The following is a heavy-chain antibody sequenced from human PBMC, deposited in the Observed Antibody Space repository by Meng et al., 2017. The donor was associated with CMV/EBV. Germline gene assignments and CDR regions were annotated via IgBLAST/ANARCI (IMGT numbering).Heavy chain of an antibody. Sequence: SVKVSCKASGGTFSSYGISWVRQAPGQGLEWMGGIIPILGIANYAQKFQGRVTITADKSTSTAYMELSSLRSEDTAVYHCARRPGIRSGSYYNWFDPWGQGTLVTVSS. V-gene: IGHV1-69*10. J-gene: IGHJ5*02. CDR2: IIPILGIA. D-gene: IGHD1-26*01. CDR3: ARRPGIRSGSYYNWFDP. CDR1: GGTFSSYG.